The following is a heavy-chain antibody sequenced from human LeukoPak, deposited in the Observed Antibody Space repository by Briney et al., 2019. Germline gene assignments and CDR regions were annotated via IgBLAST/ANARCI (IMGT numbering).Heavy chain of an antibody. CDR3: ARASETAMVTL. J-gene: IGHJ4*02. Sequence: SETLSLTCTVSAVSITSGTYYWTWIRQPAGKGLEWIGRIYSTGRVNYNPSLKSRVTMLLDTSKNHISLKLTSVTAADTAIYFCARASETAMVTLWGQGTLVTVSS. CDR1: AVSITSGTYY. V-gene: IGHV4-61*02. D-gene: IGHD5-18*01. CDR2: IYSTGRV.